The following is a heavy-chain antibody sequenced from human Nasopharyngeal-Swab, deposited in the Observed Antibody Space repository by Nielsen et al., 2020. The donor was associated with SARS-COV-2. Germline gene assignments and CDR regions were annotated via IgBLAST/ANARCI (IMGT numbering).Heavy chain of an antibody. CDR2: IYSGGSST. V-gene: IGHV3-23*03. CDR3: AKGRGIVVVPAAGDGMDV. D-gene: IGHD2-2*01. Sequence: WIRQPPGKGLEWVSVIYSGGSSTYYADSVKGRFTISRDNSKNTLYLQMNSLRAEDTAVYYCAKGRGIVVVPAAGDGMDVWGQGTTVPSP. J-gene: IGHJ6*02.